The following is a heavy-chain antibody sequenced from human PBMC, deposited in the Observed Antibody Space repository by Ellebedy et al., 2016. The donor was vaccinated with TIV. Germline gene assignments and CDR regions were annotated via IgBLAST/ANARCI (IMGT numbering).Heavy chain of an antibody. V-gene: IGHV3-7*03. D-gene: IGHD2-21*01. CDR2: INQVGNEK. CDR3: VSAARGSNCCEAY. J-gene: IGHJ4*02. CDR1: GFTFSSFW. Sequence: GESLKISCGASGFTFSSFWMGWVRRAPGKGLEWVATINQVGNEKYYVDSVKGRITISRDNAKTSLYLQINSLRAEDTAVYSCVSAARGSNCCEAYWGQGTLVTVSS.